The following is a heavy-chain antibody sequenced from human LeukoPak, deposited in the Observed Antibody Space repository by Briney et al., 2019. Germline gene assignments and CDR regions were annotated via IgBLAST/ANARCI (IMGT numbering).Heavy chain of an antibody. D-gene: IGHD1-26*01. J-gene: IGHJ4*02. CDR2: IYSGGST. V-gene: IGHV3-66*02. CDR1: GFTFSSYA. CDR3: ARVRGSGSYVGYFDY. Sequence: PGGSLRLSCAASGFTFSSYAMSWVRQAPGKGLEWVSVIYSGGSTYYADSVKGRFTISRDNSKNTLYLQMNSLRAEDTAVYYCARVRGSGSYVGYFDYWGQGTLVTVSS.